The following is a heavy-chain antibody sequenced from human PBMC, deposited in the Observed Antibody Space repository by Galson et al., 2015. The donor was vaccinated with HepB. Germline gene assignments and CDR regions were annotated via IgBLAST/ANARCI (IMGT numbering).Heavy chain of an antibody. CDR3: AKDFRYWATVTTYPDY. CDR2: ISYDGSNK. CDR1: GFTFSSYG. Sequence: SLRLSCAASGFTFSSYGMHWVRQAPGKGLEWVAVISYDGSNKYYADSVKGRFTISRDNSKNTLYLQMNSLRAEDTAVYYCAKDFRYWATVTTYPDYWGQGTLVTVSS. J-gene: IGHJ4*02. D-gene: IGHD4-17*01. V-gene: IGHV3-30*18.